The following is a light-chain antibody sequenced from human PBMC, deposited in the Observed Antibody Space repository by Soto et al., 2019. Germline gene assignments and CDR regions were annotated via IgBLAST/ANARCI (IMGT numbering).Light chain of an antibody. V-gene: IGKV4-1*01. CDR2: WAS. CDR3: QQYYTTPFT. CDR1: QSVLHSSNNKNY. J-gene: IGKJ3*01. Sequence: DIVMTQSPDSLAVSLGERATIHCKSSQSVLHSSNNKNYLAWYQQKVGQPPKQLIHWASTRESGVPDRFSGSRSGKDFALNFSSLQTEDVAGFSCQQYYTTPFTCGPGTAVDIK.